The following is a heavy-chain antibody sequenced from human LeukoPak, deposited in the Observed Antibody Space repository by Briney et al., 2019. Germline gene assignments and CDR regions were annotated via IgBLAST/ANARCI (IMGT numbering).Heavy chain of an antibody. Sequence: ASVKVSCKASGYTFTSYAMHWVRQAPGQRLEWMGWINAGNGNTKYSQKFQGRVTITRDTSASTAYMELGSLRSEDTAVYYCASRRPRPHYDSSELDYWGQGTLVTVSS. J-gene: IGHJ4*02. D-gene: IGHD3-22*01. V-gene: IGHV1-3*01. CDR2: INAGNGNT. CDR1: GYTFTSYA. CDR3: ASRRPRPHYDSSELDY.